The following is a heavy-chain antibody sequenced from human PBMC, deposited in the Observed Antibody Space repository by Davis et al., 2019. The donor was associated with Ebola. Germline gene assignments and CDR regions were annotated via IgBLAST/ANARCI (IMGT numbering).Heavy chain of an antibody. CDR1: EFTFSNYA. D-gene: IGHD6-6*01. J-gene: IGHJ4*02. CDR3: TTEEKYSSFTY. Sequence: GESLKISCAASEFTFSNYAMSWVRQAPGKGLEWVGRIKSKTDGGTTDYAAPVKGRFTISRDDSKNTLYLQMNSLKTEDTAVYYCTTEEKYSSFTYWGQGTLVTVSS. CDR2: IKSKTDGGTT. V-gene: IGHV3-15*01.